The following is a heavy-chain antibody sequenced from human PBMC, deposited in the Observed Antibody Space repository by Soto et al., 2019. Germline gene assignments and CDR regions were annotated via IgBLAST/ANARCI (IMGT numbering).Heavy chain of an antibody. Sequence: PGGSLRLSCAASGFTFSDYYMSWIRQAPGKGLEWVSYISSSGSTIYYADSVKGRFTISRDNAKNSLYLQMNSLRAEDTAVYYCARDGRPYIDWNRFDPWGQGTLVTVSS. CDR3: ARDGRPYIDWNRFDP. CDR2: ISSSGSTI. V-gene: IGHV3-11*01. J-gene: IGHJ5*02. CDR1: GFTFSDYY. D-gene: IGHD3-9*01.